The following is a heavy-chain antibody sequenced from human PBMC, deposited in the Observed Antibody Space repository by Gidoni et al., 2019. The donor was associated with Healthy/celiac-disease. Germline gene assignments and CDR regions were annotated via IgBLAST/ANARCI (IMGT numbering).Heavy chain of an antibody. CDR3: ARSSPLLRFLEWLLYDAFDI. CDR2: INHSGST. J-gene: IGHJ3*02. Sequence: QVQLQQWGAGLLKPSETLSLTCAVYGGSFSGYYWSWIRQPPGKGLEWIGEINHSGSTNYNPSLKSRVTISVDTSKNQFSLKLSSVTAADTAVYYCARSSPLLRFLEWLLYDAFDIWGQGTMVTVSS. CDR1: GGSFSGYY. D-gene: IGHD3-3*01. V-gene: IGHV4-34*01.